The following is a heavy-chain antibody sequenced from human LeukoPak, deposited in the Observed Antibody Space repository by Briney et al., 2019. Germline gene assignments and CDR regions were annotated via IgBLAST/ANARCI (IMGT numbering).Heavy chain of an antibody. CDR2: IYKDGSNP. J-gene: IGHJ4*02. V-gene: IGHV3-74*01. CDR3: ARDKGPYYFDQ. CDR1: GFTFSNYW. Sequence: GGSLRLSCAASGFTFSNYWMHWVRQAPGKGLVWVSHIYKDGSNPNYADSVKGRFTISRDNAKNTLYLQMNSLRAEDTAVYYCARDKGPYYFDQWGQGTLPTVSS.